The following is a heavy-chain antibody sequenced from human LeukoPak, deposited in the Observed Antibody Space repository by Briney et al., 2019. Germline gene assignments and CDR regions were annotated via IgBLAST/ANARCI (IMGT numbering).Heavy chain of an antibody. CDR1: GFTFRNYA. Sequence: GGSLRLSCAASGFTFRNYAMSWVRQAPGKGLEWVSAIIGSGDTTYYADSVKGRLTISRDNSKNTLYLQMHSLRAEDTAMYYCAKVTGGDMITYGGLDYWGQGTLVTVSS. CDR2: IIGSGDTT. D-gene: IGHD3-16*01. CDR3: AKVTGGDMITYGGLDY. J-gene: IGHJ4*02. V-gene: IGHV3-23*01.